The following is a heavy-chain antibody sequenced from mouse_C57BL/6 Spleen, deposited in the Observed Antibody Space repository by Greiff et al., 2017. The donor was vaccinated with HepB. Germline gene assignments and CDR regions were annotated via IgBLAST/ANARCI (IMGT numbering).Heavy chain of an antibody. J-gene: IGHJ4*01. Sequence: QVQLQQSGAELARPGASVKMSCKASGYTFTSYTMHWVKQRPGQGLEWIGYINPSSGYTKYNQKFKDKATLTADKSSSTAYMQLSSLTSEDSAVYYCAITTVVPYCYAMDYWGQGTSVTVSS. CDR2: INPSSGYT. CDR1: GYTFTSYT. CDR3: AITTVVPYCYAMDY. V-gene: IGHV1-4*01. D-gene: IGHD1-1*01.